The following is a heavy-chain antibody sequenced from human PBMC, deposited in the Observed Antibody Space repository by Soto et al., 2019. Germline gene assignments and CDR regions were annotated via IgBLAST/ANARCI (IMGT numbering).Heavy chain of an antibody. CDR1: GFTFTSSA. V-gene: IGHV1-58*01. CDR2: IVVGSGNT. Sequence: SVKVSCKASGFTFTSSAVQWVRQARGQRLEWIGWIVVGSGNTNYAQKFQERVTITRDRSTSTAYMELSSLRSEDTAVYYCAADAPYDFTTSYYYYGMDVWGQGTTVTVSS. J-gene: IGHJ6*02. D-gene: IGHD3-3*01. CDR3: AADAPYDFTTSYYYYGMDV.